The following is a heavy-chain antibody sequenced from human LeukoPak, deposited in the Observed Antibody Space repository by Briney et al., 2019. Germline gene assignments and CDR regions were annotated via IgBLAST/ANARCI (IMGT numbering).Heavy chain of an antibody. V-gene: IGHV1-3*01. D-gene: IGHD2-2*01. CDR3: ARDNGYQLLWW. Sequence: GASVKVSCKTSGYTFTRYAIHWVRQAPGQGLEWMGWISCGKGETKYSQKFQDRVTITRDTSASTAYMELSSLRSEDTAVYYCARDNGYQLLWWWGQGTLDTVSS. J-gene: IGHJ4*02. CDR2: ISCGKGET. CDR1: GYTFTRYA.